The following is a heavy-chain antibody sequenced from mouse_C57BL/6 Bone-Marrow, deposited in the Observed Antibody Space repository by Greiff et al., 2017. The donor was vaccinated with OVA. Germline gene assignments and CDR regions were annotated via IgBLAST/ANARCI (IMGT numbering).Heavy chain of an antibody. D-gene: IGHD2-1*01. Sequence: QVQLQQSGPELVKPGASVKLSCKASGYTFTSYDINWVKQRPGQGLEWIGWIYPRDGSTKYNEKFKGKATLTVDTSSSTAYMELHSLTSEDSAVYFCARGGDLLWYPSGYFDVWGTGTTVTVSS. CDR3: ARGGDLLWYPSGYFDV. V-gene: IGHV1-85*01. CDR1: GYTFTSYD. CDR2: IYPRDGST. J-gene: IGHJ1*03.